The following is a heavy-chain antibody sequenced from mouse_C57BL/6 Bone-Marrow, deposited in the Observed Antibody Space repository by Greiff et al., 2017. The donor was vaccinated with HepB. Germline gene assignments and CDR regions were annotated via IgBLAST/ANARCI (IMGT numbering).Heavy chain of an antibody. Sequence: QVHVKQSGAELAKPGASVKLSCKASGYTFTSYWMHWVKQRPGQGLEWIGYINPSSGYTKYNQKFKDKATLTADKSSSTAYKQLSSQTYRDSAVYYCARRDYYYGSSYYWYYDVWGTGTTVTVTS. J-gene: IGHJ1*03. CDR1: GYTFTSYW. CDR2: INPSSGYT. V-gene: IGHV1-7*01. CDR3: ARRDYYYGSSYYWYYDV. D-gene: IGHD1-1*01.